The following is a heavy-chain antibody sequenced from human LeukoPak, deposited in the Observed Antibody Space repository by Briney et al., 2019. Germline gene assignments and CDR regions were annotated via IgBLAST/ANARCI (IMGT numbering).Heavy chain of an antibody. CDR2: ISYNGSNK. CDR1: GFTFSSYG. Sequence: GRSLTLSCAASGFTFSSYGMHWVRQAPGKGLEWVAVISYNGSNKYYADSVKGRFTISRDNSKNTLYLQMNSLRAEDTAVYYCAKGNGDHGGFDYWGQGTLVTASS. CDR3: AKGNGDHGGFDY. D-gene: IGHD4-17*01. J-gene: IGHJ4*02. V-gene: IGHV3-30*18.